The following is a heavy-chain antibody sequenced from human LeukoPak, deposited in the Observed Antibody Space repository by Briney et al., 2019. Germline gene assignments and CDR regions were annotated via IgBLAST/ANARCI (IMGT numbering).Heavy chain of an antibody. V-gene: IGHV4-4*07. CDR2: IYISGNT. CDR3: ARVSCTSSSCDLFAFDI. J-gene: IGHJ3*02. D-gene: IGHD2-2*01. CDR1: GASISTYY. Sequence: PSETLSLTCTVSGASISTYYWSWIRQPAGKGLEWIERIYISGNTDYNPSLKSRVTMSVDTSNNQFSLKLSSVTAADTALYYCARVSCTSSSCDLFAFDIWGQGTMVAVSS.